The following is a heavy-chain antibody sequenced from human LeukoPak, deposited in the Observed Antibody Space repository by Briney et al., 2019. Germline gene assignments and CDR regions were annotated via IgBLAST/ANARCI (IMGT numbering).Heavy chain of an antibody. CDR1: GGSMSTYY. Sequence: SETLSLTCTVSGGSMSTYYWSWIRQPPGKGLECIGYIYYSGSTNYNPSLKSRISIPVDTSKNQFSLKLSSVTAADMAVYYCARLQPSPKGYCSSTSCYGYGMDVWGQGTTVTVSS. D-gene: IGHD2-2*01. CDR2: IYYSGST. J-gene: IGHJ6*02. CDR3: ARLQPSPKGYCSSTSCYGYGMDV. V-gene: IGHV4-59*08.